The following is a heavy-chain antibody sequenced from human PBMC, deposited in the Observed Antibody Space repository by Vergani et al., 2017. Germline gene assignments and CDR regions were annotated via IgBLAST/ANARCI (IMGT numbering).Heavy chain of an antibody. J-gene: IGHJ5*02. CDR3: ARAVDYCDLGP. CDR1: GGSISSYY. D-gene: IGHD4-17*01. CDR2: IYYSGST. Sequence: QVQLQESGPGLVKPSQTLSLTCTVSGGSISSYYWSWIRQPPGKGLEWIGYIYYSGSTNYNPSLKSRGTISVDTSKNQFSLKRSSVTAADTAVYYCARAVDYCDLGPWGQGSLVTVSS. V-gene: IGHV4-59*01.